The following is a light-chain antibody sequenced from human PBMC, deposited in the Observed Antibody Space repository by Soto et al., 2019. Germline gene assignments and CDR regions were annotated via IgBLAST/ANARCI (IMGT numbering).Light chain of an antibody. CDR1: QSVLYSSTNKNY. V-gene: IGKV4-1*01. CDR2: WAS. CDR3: QQYYSTPIT. J-gene: IGKJ5*01. Sequence: DIVMTQSPDSLAVSLGERATINCKSSQSVLYSSTNKNYLAWFQQKPGQAPKLLIYWASTRESGVPDRFSGSGSGTDFTLTISSLQAEDVAVYYCQQYYSTPITVGQGTRLEIK.